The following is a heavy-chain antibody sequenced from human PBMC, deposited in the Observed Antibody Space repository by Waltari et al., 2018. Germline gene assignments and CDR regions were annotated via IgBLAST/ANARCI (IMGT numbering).Heavy chain of an antibody. Sequence: QVQLVESGGGVIQPGRSLRLSCAASGFTFSGYAMHWVRQAPGKGLEWVALKSYEGTRDFYAHSVKGRFTISKDNSENTLYLQMNSLRGEDTAVYYCAREIRGYYPAYWGQGTLVTVSS. J-gene: IGHJ4*02. CDR1: GFTFSGYA. CDR3: AREIRGYYPAY. V-gene: IGHV3-30-3*01. CDR2: KSYEGTRD.